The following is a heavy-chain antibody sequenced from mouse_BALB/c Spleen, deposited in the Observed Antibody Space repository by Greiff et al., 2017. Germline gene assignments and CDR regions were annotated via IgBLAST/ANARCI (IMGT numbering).Heavy chain of an antibody. J-gene: IGHJ1*01. V-gene: IGHV1-55*01. CDR1: GYNFTSYW. CDR3: ARSWADWYFDV. CDR2: IYPGSGST. Sequence: QVQLQQPGAELVKPGTSVKLSCKASGYNFTSYWINWVKLRPGQGLEWIGDIYPGSGSTNYNEKFKSKATLTVDTSSSTAYMQLSSLASEDSALYYCARSWADWYFDVWGAGTTVTVSS. D-gene: IGHD3-3*01.